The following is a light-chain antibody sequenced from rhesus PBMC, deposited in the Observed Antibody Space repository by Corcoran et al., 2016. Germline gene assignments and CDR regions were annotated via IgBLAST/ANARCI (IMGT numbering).Light chain of an antibody. CDR1: KNIYSN. CDR2: AAY. Sequence: DIQMTQSPSALSASVGDRVTISCRASKNIYSNLAWYQKKPGKATNLLIYAAYSLQTVSPSRFCGSGTGTDVTLTISSLQPEDSAAYYCQHYYDNPSYSFGQGTKVEIK. V-gene: IGKV1S12*01. J-gene: IGKJ2*01. CDR3: QHYYDNPSYS.